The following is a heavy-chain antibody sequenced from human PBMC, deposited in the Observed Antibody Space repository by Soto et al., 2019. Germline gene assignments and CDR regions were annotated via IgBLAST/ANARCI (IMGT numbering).Heavy chain of an antibody. V-gene: IGHV1-8*01. D-gene: IGHD6-13*01. Sequence: QVQLVQSGAEVKKPGASVKVSCKASGYTFTSYDINWVRQATGQGLEWMGWMNPNSGNTGYAQKFQGRVTMTSNTYIRLANTELSSMRSQVTAVYYCARHGYSSSWYYYYYYGMDVWGQGTTVTVSS. CDR2: MNPNSGNT. CDR3: ARHGYSSSWYYYYYYGMDV. CDR1: GYTFTSYD. J-gene: IGHJ6*02.